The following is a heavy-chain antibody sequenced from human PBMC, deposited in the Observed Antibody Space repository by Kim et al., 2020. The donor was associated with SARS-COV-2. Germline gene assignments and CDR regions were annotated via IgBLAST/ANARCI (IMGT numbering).Heavy chain of an antibody. J-gene: IGHJ6*01. D-gene: IGHD1-26*01. CDR2: IRDKAKSFAT. CDR3: ARLVGTTGYYGLDV. Sequence: GGSLRLSCAASGFTFSDSAIHWVLQASGKGLEWVGRIRDKAKSFATAYAASVQGRFTISRDDSKNTAYLQMNSLNTEDSAVYYCARLVGTTGYYGLDVWG. CDR1: GFTFSDSA. V-gene: IGHV3-73*01.